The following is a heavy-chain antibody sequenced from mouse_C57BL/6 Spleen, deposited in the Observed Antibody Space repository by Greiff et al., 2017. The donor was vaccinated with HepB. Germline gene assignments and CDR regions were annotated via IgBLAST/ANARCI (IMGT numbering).Heavy chain of an antibody. D-gene: IGHD3-2*02. CDR2: IYPRSGNT. CDR1: GYTFTSYG. Sequence: VQLVESGAELARPGASVKLSCKASGYTFTSYGISWVKQRTGQGLEWIGEIYPRSGNTYYNEKFKGKATLTADKSSSTAYMELRSLTSEDSAVYFCARDSSEGGYFDYWGQGTTLTVSS. CDR3: ARDSSEGGYFDY. J-gene: IGHJ2*01. V-gene: IGHV1-81*01.